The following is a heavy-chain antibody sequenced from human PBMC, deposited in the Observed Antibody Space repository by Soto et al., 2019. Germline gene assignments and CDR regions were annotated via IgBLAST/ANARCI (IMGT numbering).Heavy chain of an antibody. J-gene: IGHJ4*02. CDR3: ARVGAVAETFDY. D-gene: IGHD6-19*01. Sequence: ASVKVSCKASGGTFSSYTISWVRQAPGQGLEWMGRIIPILGIANYAQKFQGRVTITADESTSTAYMELSSLRSEDTAVYYCARVGAVAETFDYWGQGTLVTVSS. CDR1: GGTFSSYT. V-gene: IGHV1-69*02. CDR2: IIPILGIA.